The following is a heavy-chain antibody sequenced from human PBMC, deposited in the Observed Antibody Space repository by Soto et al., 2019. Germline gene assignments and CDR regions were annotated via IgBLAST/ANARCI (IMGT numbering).Heavy chain of an antibody. CDR1: GGTFSSYA. CDR3: ARDARDYYGSGSYYDY. D-gene: IGHD3-10*01. Sequence: QVQLVQSGAEGKKPGSSVKVSCKASGGTFSSYAISWVRQAPGQGLEWMGGIIPIFGTANYAQKFQGRVTITADESTNTDYMALRSLSSEDTAVYYCARDARDYYGSGSYYDYWCQGTLVTVSS. CDR2: IIPIFGTA. V-gene: IGHV1-69*01. J-gene: IGHJ4*02.